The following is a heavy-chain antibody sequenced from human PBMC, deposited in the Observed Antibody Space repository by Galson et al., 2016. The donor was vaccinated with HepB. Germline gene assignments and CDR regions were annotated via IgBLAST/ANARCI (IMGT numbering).Heavy chain of an antibody. D-gene: IGHD6-13*01. CDR1: GFTFSHYT. V-gene: IGHV3-30*04. CDR2: VAYDESNK. J-gene: IGHJ5*02. Sequence: SLRLSCAASGFTFSHYTMHWVRQAPGKGPEWVATVAYDESNKFYAESVKGRFTISRDNSKNILYLQMDNLRPEDTAMYFCARDQDSWFPKGWLDPWGQGTQVTVSS. CDR3: ARDQDSWFPKGWLDP.